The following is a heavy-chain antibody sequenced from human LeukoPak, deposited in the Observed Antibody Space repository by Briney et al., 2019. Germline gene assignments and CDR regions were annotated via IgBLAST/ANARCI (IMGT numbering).Heavy chain of an antibody. Sequence: SETLSLTCTVSGGSVSSGSYYWSWIRQPPGKGLEWIGYIYYSGSTNYNPSLKSRVTISVDTSKNQFSLKLSSVTAADTAVYYCARTTSSGSYYFDYWGQGTLVTVSS. CDR3: ARTTSSGSYYFDY. V-gene: IGHV4-61*01. J-gene: IGHJ4*02. D-gene: IGHD1-26*01. CDR1: GGSVSSGSYY. CDR2: IYYSGST.